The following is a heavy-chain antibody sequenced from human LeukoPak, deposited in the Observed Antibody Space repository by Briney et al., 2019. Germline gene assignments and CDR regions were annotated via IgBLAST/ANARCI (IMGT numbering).Heavy chain of an antibody. D-gene: IGHD3-16*02. CDR2: INHSGST. Sequence: SETLSLTCAVYGGSFSGYYWSWIRQPPGKGLEWIGEINHSGSTNYNPSLTSRVTISVDTSKNQFSLKLSSVTAADTAVYYCARPKTYDYVWGSYRSNWFDPWGQGTLVTVSS. CDR1: GGSFSGYY. V-gene: IGHV4-34*01. CDR3: ARPKTYDYVWGSYRSNWFDP. J-gene: IGHJ5*02.